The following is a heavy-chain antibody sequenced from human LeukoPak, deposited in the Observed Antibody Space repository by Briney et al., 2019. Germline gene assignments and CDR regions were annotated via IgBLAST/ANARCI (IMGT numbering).Heavy chain of an antibody. D-gene: IGHD3-16*01. Sequence: PGGSLRLSCAASGFPFSSYWMSWVRQAPGKGLEWVANIKEDGGAKYYVDSVKGRFTISRDNAKNSQYLQMNSLRVEDTAVYYCATKGGDYWGQGTLVTVSS. J-gene: IGHJ4*02. V-gene: IGHV3-7*01. CDR1: GFPFSSYW. CDR2: IKEDGGAK. CDR3: ATKGGDY.